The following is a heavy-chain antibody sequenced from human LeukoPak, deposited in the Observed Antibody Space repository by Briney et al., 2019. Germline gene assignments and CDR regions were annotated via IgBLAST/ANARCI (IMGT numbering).Heavy chain of an antibody. CDR3: ANAQAYYYDSSGHALDY. J-gene: IGHJ4*02. CDR1: GFTFDDYA. Sequence: GGSLRLSCAASGFTFDDYAMHWVRQAPGKGLEWVSGISWNSGSIGYADSVRGRFTISRDNAKNSLYLQMNSLRAEDTAVYYCANAQAYYYDSSGHALDYWGQGTLVTVSS. V-gene: IGHV3-9*01. D-gene: IGHD3-22*01. CDR2: ISWNSGSI.